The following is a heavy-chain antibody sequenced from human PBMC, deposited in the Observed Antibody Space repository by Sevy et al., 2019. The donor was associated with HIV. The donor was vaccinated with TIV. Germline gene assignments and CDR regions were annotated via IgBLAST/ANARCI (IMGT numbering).Heavy chain of an antibody. Sequence: SETLSLTCTVSGDSISSGDYYWSWIRQPPGKGLEWIGYIYYSGSTNYNPSLRSRFTISVDTSKNQFSLKLSSVTAAETAVYYCARAQYYYDRSGNYVLPRYYFDYWGQGALVTVSS. D-gene: IGHD3-22*01. CDR1: GDSISSGDYY. J-gene: IGHJ4*02. CDR2: IYYSGST. V-gene: IGHV4-30-4*01. CDR3: ARAQYYYDRSGNYVLPRYYFDY.